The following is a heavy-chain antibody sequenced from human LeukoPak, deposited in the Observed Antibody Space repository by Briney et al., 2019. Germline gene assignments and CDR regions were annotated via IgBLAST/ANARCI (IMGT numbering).Heavy chain of an antibody. CDR1: GGSISSYY. V-gene: IGHV4-59*01. J-gene: IGHJ6*02. CDR3: ARGADGGTTYYYYYGMDV. CDR2: IYYSGST. D-gene: IGHD1-7*01. Sequence: SETLSLTCTVSGGSISSYYWSWIRQPPGKGLEWIGYIYYSGSTNYNPSLKSRVTISVDTSKNQFSLKLSSVTAADTAVYYCARGADGGTTYYYYYGMDVWGQGTTVTVSS.